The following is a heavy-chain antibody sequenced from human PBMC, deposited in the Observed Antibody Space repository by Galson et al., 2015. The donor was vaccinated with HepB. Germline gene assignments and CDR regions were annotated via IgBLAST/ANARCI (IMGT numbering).Heavy chain of an antibody. Sequence: SLRLSCAASGFTFSGSAMHWVRQASGKGLEWVGRIRSKANSYATAYAASVKGRFTISRDDSKNTAYLQMNSLKTEDTAVYYCTRPSVYCSGGSCYRNSDYWGQGTLVTVSS. CDR1: GFTFSGSA. CDR3: TRPSVYCSGGSCYRNSDY. V-gene: IGHV3-73*01. CDR2: IRSKANSYAT. J-gene: IGHJ4*02. D-gene: IGHD2-15*01.